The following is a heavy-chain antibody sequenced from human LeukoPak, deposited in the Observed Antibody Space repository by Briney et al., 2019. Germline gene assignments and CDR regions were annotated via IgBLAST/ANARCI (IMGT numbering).Heavy chain of an antibody. Sequence: GESLKISYQVSGYSFTSYWIGWVRQMPGKGLEWMGMIYPADSDTKYSPSFQGQVTISVDKSIRTAYLQWSSLKASDTAMYFCARHVGYVDVWGKGTTVTVSS. CDR2: IYPADSDT. CDR3: ARHVGYVDV. V-gene: IGHV5-51*01. J-gene: IGHJ6*04. D-gene: IGHD6-13*01. CDR1: GYSFTSYW.